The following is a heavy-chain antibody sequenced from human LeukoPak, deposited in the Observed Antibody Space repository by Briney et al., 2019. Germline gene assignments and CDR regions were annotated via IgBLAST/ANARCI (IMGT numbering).Heavy chain of an antibody. V-gene: IGHV3-30-3*01. CDR1: GFTFSSYV. Sequence: GTSLRLSGAASGFTFSSYVMHWVRQAPGKGFEGVAVISYDGSNKYYADSVKGRFTISRDNSKNTLYLQMNSLRAEDTAVYYCARDRITEGHYYYYYGMDVWGQGTTVTVSS. D-gene: IGHD1-20*01. CDR3: ARDRITEGHYYYYYGMDV. J-gene: IGHJ6*02. CDR2: ISYDGSNK.